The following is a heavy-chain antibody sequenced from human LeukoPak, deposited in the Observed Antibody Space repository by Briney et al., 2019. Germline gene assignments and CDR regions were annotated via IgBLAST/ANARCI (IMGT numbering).Heavy chain of an antibody. V-gene: IGHV3-53*01. CDR3: ARGDGYNFFDY. J-gene: IGHJ4*02. CDR1: GFSVTNNY. D-gene: IGHD5-24*01. Sequence: PGGSLRLSCAVSGFSVTNNYMSWVRQAPGKGLEWVSAIYVGGATYYADSVKGRFTISRDNSENTLYPQMQRLRTEDTAVYYCARGDGYNFFDYWGQGTLVTVSS. CDR2: IYVGGAT.